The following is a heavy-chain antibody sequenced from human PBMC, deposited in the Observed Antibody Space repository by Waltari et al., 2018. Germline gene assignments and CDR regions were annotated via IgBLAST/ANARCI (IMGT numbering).Heavy chain of an antibody. Sequence: EVQLVESGGGLVQPGGSLRLSCAASGFTFSSYAMSWVRQAPGKGLEWVSAISGSGGSTYYADSGKGRFTISRDNSKNTLYLQMNSLRAEDTAVYYCAKDYYDSSGYYESGYFDYWGQGTLVTVSS. CDR3: AKDYYDSSGYYESGYFDY. CDR1: GFTFSSYA. D-gene: IGHD3-22*01. V-gene: IGHV3-23*04. CDR2: ISGSGGST. J-gene: IGHJ4*02.